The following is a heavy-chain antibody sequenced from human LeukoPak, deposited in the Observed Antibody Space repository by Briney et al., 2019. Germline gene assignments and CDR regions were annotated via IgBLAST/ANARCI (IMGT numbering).Heavy chain of an antibody. CDR3: ARLRPLEGDYYYNVMDG. J-gene: IGHJ6*02. CDR2: IYHSGRT. D-gene: IGHD2-21*01. Sequence: PSETLSLTCAVSGGSISSSNWWGWVRQPPGKGLEWSGEIYHSGRTNYNPSLKSRVTISVDKSKNQFSLKLSSVTAADTAVYYCARLRPLEGDYYYNVMDGWVQGTKVTVCS. CDR1: GGSISSSNW. V-gene: IGHV4-4*02.